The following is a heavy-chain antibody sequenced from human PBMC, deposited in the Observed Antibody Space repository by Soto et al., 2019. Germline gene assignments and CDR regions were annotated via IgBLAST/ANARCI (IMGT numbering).Heavy chain of an antibody. D-gene: IGHD6-19*01. CDR2: ISGRGDRT. CDR1: GFTFSTYS. CDR3: AQEGSDRQKGPCVGS. J-gene: IGHJ5*02. V-gene: IGHV3-23*01. Sequence: PGGSLRLSCVASGFTFSTYSISWVRQTPGKGLEWVSAISGRGDRTYYADSVKGRFTISRDNSKNTLHLQMNSLRVEDTAVYYCAQEGSDRQKGPCVGSWGQGALVTVSS.